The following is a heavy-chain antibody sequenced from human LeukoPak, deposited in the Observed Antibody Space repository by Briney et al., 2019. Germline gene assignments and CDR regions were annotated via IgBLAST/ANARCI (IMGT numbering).Heavy chain of an antibody. CDR1: GYTFTSYG. Sequence: ASVKVSCKASGYTFTSYGISWVRQAPGQGLEWMGWISAYNGNTNYAQKPQGRVTMTTDTSTSTAYMELRSLRSDDTAVYYCARDGRDSSGYYYYYGMDVWGQGTTVTVSS. D-gene: IGHD3-22*01. V-gene: IGHV1-18*01. CDR2: ISAYNGNT. J-gene: IGHJ6*02. CDR3: ARDGRDSSGYYYYYGMDV.